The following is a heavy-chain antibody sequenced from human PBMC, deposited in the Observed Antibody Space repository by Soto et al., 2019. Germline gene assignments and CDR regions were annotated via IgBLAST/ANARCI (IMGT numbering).Heavy chain of an antibody. D-gene: IGHD1-26*01. J-gene: IGHJ4*02. CDR3: ARDCVGATGY. CDR1: GYTFTSYY. CDR2: INPSGGST. V-gene: IGHV1-46*01. Sequence: QVQLVQSGAEVKKPGASVKVSCKASGYTFTSYYMHWVRQAPGQGLEWMGIINPSGGSTSYAQKFQGRVTMSRDTSTCTVYMELSSLRSEDTAVYYCARDCVGATGYWGQGTLVTVSS.